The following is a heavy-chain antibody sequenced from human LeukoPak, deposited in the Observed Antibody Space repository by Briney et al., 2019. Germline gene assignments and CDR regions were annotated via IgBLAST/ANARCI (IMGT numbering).Heavy chain of an antibody. J-gene: IGHJ4*02. Sequence: PSETLSLTCAVYGGSFSGYYWSWIRQPPGKGLEWIGEINHSGSTNYNPSLKRRVTISVDTSKNQFSLKLSSVTAADTAVYYCARGRVVIARYYFDYWGQGTLVTVSS. CDR1: GGSFSGYY. CDR3: ARGRVVIARYYFDY. CDR2: INHSGST. V-gene: IGHV4-34*01. D-gene: IGHD2-21*01.